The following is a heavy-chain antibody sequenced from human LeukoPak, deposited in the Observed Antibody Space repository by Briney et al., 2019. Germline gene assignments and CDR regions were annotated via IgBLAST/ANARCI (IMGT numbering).Heavy chain of an antibody. Sequence: ASVKVSCKASGGTFSSYTISWVRQAPGQGLEWMGRIIPILGIANYAQKFQGRVTITADKSTSTACMELSSLRSEDTAVYYCASPGIVGAMSYWGQGTLVTVSS. J-gene: IGHJ4*02. CDR3: ASPGIVGAMSY. CDR2: IIPILGIA. V-gene: IGHV1-69*02. CDR1: GGTFSSYT. D-gene: IGHD1-26*01.